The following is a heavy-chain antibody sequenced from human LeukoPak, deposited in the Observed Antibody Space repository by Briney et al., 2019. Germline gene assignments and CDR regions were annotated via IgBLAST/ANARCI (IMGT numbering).Heavy chain of an antibody. D-gene: IGHD6-6*01. Sequence: GGSLRLSCVASGFTFSDYYLNWIRQAPGKGPEWVACISSSASSTYYADSVRGRFTISRDNGKSSLYLQMNSLRAGDTAVYYCVRDGGGMAAPSFDFWGQGTLVTVSS. CDR3: VRDGGGMAAPSFDF. J-gene: IGHJ4*02. CDR2: ISSSASST. CDR1: GFTFSDYY. V-gene: IGHV3-11*01.